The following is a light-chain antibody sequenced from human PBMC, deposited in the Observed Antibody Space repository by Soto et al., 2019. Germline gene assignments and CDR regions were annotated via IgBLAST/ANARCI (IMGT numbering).Light chain of an antibody. CDR3: CSYAGSITSVV. J-gene: IGLJ3*02. Sequence: QSALTQPASVSGSPGQSITISCTGTSSDVGNYNLVSWYQQHPGKAPKFIIYEVSKRPSGVSNRFSGSKSGNTASLTISGLQAEDEADYYCCSYAGSITSVVFGGGTQLTVL. CDR1: SSDVGNYNL. CDR2: EVS. V-gene: IGLV2-23*02.